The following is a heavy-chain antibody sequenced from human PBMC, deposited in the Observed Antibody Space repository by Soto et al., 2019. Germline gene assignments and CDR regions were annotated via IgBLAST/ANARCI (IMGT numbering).Heavy chain of an antibody. CDR2: IYYSGST. D-gene: IGHD3-10*01. V-gene: IGHV4-59*01. CDR3: ARDENYMVRGVISCGAFDI. Sequence: PSETLSLTCTVSGGSISSYYWSWIRQPPGKGLEWTGYIYYSGSTNYNPSLKSRVTISVDTSKNQFSLKLSSVTAADTAVYYCARDENYMVRGVISCGAFDILGQGTVVTVSS. J-gene: IGHJ3*02. CDR1: GGSISSYY.